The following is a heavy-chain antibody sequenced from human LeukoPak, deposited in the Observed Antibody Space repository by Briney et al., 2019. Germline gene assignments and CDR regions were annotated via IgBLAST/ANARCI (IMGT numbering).Heavy chain of an antibody. CDR3: ARALRYFDWSPRFFDY. J-gene: IGHJ4*02. Sequence: SETLSLTCTVSGGSISSYYWSWIRQPPGKGLEWIAYIYYSGSTSYNPSLKSRVTISVDTSKNQFSLKLSSVTAADTAVYYCARALRYFDWSPRFFDYWGQGTLVTVSS. CDR1: GGSISSYY. D-gene: IGHD3-9*01. V-gene: IGHV4-59*08. CDR2: IYYSGST.